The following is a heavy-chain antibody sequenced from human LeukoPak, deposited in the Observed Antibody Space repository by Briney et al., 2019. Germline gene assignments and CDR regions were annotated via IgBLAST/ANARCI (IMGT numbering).Heavy chain of an antibody. D-gene: IGHD4-17*01. CDR1: GFTFSSYG. CDR2: ISYDGSNK. J-gene: IGHJ4*02. Sequence: GRSLRLSCAASGFTFSSYGMHGVREAPGKGLEWVAVISYDGSNKYYADSVKGRFTISRDNSKNTLYLQMNSLRAEDTAVYYCAIQAGDFDYWGQGTLATVSS. CDR3: AIQAGDFDY. V-gene: IGHV3-30*03.